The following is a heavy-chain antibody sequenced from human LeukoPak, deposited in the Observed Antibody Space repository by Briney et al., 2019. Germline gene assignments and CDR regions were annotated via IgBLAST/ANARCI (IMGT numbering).Heavy chain of an antibody. J-gene: IGHJ3*02. CDR3: ARDPGAADAFDI. Sequence: KASETLSLTCTVSGGSISSGSYYWSWIRQPAGKGLEWIGYIYYSGSTNYNPSLKSRVTISVDTSKNQFSLKLSSVTAADTAMYYCARDPGAADAFDIWGQGTMVTVSS. D-gene: IGHD2-8*02. V-gene: IGHV4-61*10. CDR2: IYYSGST. CDR1: GGSISSGSYY.